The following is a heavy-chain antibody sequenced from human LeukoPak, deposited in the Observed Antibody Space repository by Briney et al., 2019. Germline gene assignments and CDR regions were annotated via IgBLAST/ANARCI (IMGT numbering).Heavy chain of an antibody. CDR3: ARDPLKRAFDI. J-gene: IGHJ3*02. CDR2: ISSSSSYI. Sequence: GGSLRLSCAASGLTFSSYSMNWVREAPGKGLEWVSSISSSSSYIYYADSVQGRFTISRDNAKNSLYLQMNSLRAEDTAVYYCARDPLKRAFDIWGQGTMVTVSS. CDR1: GLTFSSYS. V-gene: IGHV3-21*01.